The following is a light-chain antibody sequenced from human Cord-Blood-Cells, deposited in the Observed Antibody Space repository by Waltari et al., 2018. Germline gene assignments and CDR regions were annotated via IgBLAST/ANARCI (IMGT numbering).Light chain of an antibody. CDR1: QSVSSY. J-gene: IGKJ4*01. CDR2: DAS. V-gene: IGKV3D-15*01. CDR3: QQYNNWPPLT. Sequence: TQSPATLSLSPGERATLSCRASQSVSSYLAWYQQKPGQAPRLLIYDASNRATGIPARFSGSGSGTEFTLTISSLQSEDFAVYYCQQYNNWPPLTFGGGTKVEIK.